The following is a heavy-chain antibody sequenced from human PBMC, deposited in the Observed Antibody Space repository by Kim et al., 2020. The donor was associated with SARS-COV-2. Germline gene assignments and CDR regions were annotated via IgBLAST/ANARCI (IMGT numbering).Heavy chain of an antibody. D-gene: IGHD6-19*01. Sequence: SVKVSCKASGGTFSSYAISWVRQAPGQGLEWMGGIIPIFGTANYAQKFQGRVTITADESTSTAYMELSSLRSEDTAVYYCARDSRRAVAGTDHWFDPWGQGTLVTVSS. CDR2: IIPIFGTA. J-gene: IGHJ5*02. CDR3: ARDSRRAVAGTDHWFDP. V-gene: IGHV1-69*13. CDR1: GGTFSSYA.